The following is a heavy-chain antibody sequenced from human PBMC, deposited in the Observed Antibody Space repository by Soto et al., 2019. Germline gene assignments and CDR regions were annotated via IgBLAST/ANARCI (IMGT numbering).Heavy chain of an antibody. V-gene: IGHV3-21*01. CDR3: ARDDPNSRVAWFDP. CDR1: GFTFSSYT. CDR2: ISSSSSYI. Sequence: EVQLVESGGGLVKPGGSLGLSCAASGFTFSSYTVNRVRQDPGKGLGWVPSISSSSSYIYYVDSVKGRFTISRDNAKNTLYLQMNSLRAEDTAVYYCARDDPNSRVAWFDPWGQGTLVSVSS. D-gene: IGHD6-13*01. J-gene: IGHJ5*02.